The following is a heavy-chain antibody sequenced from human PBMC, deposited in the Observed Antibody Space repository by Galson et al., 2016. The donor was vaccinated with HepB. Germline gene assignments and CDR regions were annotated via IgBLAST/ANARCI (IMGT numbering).Heavy chain of an antibody. J-gene: IGHJ6*02. CDR2: ITNSGTHI. D-gene: IGHD4-23*01. Sequence: SLRLSCAASGFTFSDSYMNWIRQAPGKGLEWVAHITNSGTHIYYADSEKGRFTISRDNAKNLLFLQMNRLRAEDSALYYCATSKTEKTPYYYGMDVWGHGTTVIVSS. CDR3: ATSKTEKTPYYYGMDV. CDR1: GFTFSDSY. V-gene: IGHV3-11*01.